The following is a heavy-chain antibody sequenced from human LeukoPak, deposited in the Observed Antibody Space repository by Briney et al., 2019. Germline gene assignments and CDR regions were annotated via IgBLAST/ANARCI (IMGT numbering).Heavy chain of an antibody. CDR3: AREENPQGGGSYFSRYFDL. Sequence: SETLSLTCTVSGGSISSYYWSWIRQPPGKGLEWIGYIYYSGSTNYNPSLKSRVTISVDTSKNQYSLKLSSVTAADTAVYYCAREENPQGGGSYFSRYFDLWGRGTLVTVSS. V-gene: IGHV4-59*01. J-gene: IGHJ2*01. CDR1: GGSISSYY. D-gene: IGHD1-26*01. CDR2: IYYSGST.